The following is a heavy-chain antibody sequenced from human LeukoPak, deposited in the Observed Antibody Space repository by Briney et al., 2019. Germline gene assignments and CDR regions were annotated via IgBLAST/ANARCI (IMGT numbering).Heavy chain of an antibody. CDR2: VIPIFAIV. V-gene: IGHV1-69*04. CDR1: RGSLNRYA. Sequence: SVTVSCKPSRGSLNRYALHWVRPAPPQGLEWIERVIPIFAIVNYPHNFQGRVTITADKSTNTAYMELSSLRFEDTAFYSCARADSSGYSLDENFDYWGQGTLVSVSS. CDR3: ARADSSGYSLDENFDY. D-gene: IGHD3-22*01. J-gene: IGHJ4*02.